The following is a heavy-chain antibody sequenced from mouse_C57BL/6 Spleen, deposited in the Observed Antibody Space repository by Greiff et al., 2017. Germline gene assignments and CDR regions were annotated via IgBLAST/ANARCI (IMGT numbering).Heavy chain of an antibody. CDR2: ISDGGSYT. D-gene: IGHD2-4*01. V-gene: IGHV5-4*01. Sequence: EVMLVESGGGLVKPGGSLKLSCAASGFTFSSYAMSWVRQTPEKRLEWVATISDGGSYTYYPDNVKGRFTISRDNAKNNLYLQMSHLKSEDTAMYYCARDDYDYDGYYFDYWGQGTTLTVSS. J-gene: IGHJ2*01. CDR3: ARDDYDYDGYYFDY. CDR1: GFTFSSYA.